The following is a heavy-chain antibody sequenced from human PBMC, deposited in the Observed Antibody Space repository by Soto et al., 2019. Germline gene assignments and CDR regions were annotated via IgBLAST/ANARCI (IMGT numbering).Heavy chain of an antibody. CDR1: GFTFSSYA. D-gene: IGHD3-10*01. CDR2: ISYDGSNK. J-gene: IGHJ4*02. CDR3: ARVSTMVRGVIINYFDY. V-gene: IGHV3-30*04. Sequence: GGSLRLSCAASGFTFSSYAMHWVRQAPGKGLEWVAVISYDGSNKYYADSVKGRFTISRDNSKNTLYLQMNSLRAEDTAVYYCARVSTMVRGVIINYFDYWGQGTLVTVSS.